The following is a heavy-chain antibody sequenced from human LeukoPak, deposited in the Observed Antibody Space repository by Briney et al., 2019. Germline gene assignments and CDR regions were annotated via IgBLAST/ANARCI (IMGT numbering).Heavy chain of an antibody. D-gene: IGHD1-26*01. CDR3: ARVGATDYFDY. Sequence: ASVKVSCKASGYTFSDYYMHWVRQAPGQGLEWMGWINPDSGGTKYAQKFQDRVTMTSDTSISTAYMELSRLRSDDTAVYYCARVGATDYFDYWGQGTLVTVSS. J-gene: IGHJ4*02. CDR2: INPDSGGT. CDR1: GYTFSDYY. V-gene: IGHV1-2*02.